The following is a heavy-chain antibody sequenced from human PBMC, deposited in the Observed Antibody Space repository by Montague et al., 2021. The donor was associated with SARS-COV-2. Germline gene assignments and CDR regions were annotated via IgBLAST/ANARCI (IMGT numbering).Heavy chain of an antibody. CDR3: ARDGPLRFEILIGPRHYYGMDV. CDR1: GGSISSSSYY. J-gene: IGHJ6*02. D-gene: IGHD3-9*01. Sequence: SETLSLTCTVSGGSISSSSYYWGWIRQPPGKGLEWIGSIYYSGSTYYNPSLKSRVTISVDTSKNQFSLKLSSVTAADTAVYYCARDGPLRFEILIGPRHYYGMDVWGQGTTVTVSS. V-gene: IGHV4-39*07. CDR2: IYYSGST.